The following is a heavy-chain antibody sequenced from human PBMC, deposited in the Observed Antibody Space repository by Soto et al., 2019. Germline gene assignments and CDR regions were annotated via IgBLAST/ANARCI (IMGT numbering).Heavy chain of an antibody. D-gene: IGHD3-10*01. CDR1: GFTFSSYS. V-gene: IGHV3-48*01. CDR2: ISSSSSTI. CDR3: ARGGVLLWFGDLASMDV. J-gene: IGHJ6*02. Sequence: EVQLVESGGGLVQPGGSLRLSCAASGFTFSSYSMNWVRQAPEKGLEWVSYISSSSSTIYYADSVKGRFTISRDNAKNSLYLQMNSLRAEDTAVYYCARGGVLLWFGDLASMDVWGQGTTVTVSS.